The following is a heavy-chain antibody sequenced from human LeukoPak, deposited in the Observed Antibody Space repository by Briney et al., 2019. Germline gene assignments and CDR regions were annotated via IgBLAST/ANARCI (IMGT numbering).Heavy chain of an antibody. V-gene: IGHV4-59*10. D-gene: IGHD3-10*01. CDR2: IYTSGST. CDR3: ARSVRHFHYYMDV. J-gene: IGHJ6*03. CDR1: GGSFSGYY. Sequence: EASETLSLTCAVYGGSFSGYYWSWIRQPAGKGLEWIGRIYTSGSTNYNPSLKSRVTMSVDTSKNQFSLKLSSVTAADTAVYYCARSVRHFHYYMDVWGKGTTVTISS.